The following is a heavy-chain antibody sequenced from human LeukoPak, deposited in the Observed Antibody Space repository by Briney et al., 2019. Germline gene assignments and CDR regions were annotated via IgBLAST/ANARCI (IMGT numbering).Heavy chain of an antibody. V-gene: IGHV3-7*01. CDR1: GFTFSYYW. CDR2: IKEDGSGK. CDR3: ARLYYCSSTSCYRFDY. Sequence: AGGSLRLSCAASGFTFSYYWMSWVRQAPGKGLEWVANIKEDGSGKYYVDSVKGRFTISRDNAKNSLYLQMNSLRAEDTAVYYCARLYYCSSTSCYRFDYWGQGTLVTVSS. J-gene: IGHJ4*02. D-gene: IGHD2-2*01.